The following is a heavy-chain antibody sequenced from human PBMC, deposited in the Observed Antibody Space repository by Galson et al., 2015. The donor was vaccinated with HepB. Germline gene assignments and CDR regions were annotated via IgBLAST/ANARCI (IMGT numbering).Heavy chain of an antibody. J-gene: IGHJ3*02. CDR3: ARIRFGVVFPPEGDAFDI. Sequence: PALVKPTQTLTLTCTFSGFSLSTSGMCVSWIRQPPGKALEWLARIDWDDDKYYSTSLKTRLTISKDTSKNQVVLTMTNMDPVDTATYYCARIRFGVVFPPEGDAFDIWGQGTMVTVSS. CDR1: GFSLSTSGMC. CDR2: IDWDDDK. V-gene: IGHV2-70*11. D-gene: IGHD3-3*01.